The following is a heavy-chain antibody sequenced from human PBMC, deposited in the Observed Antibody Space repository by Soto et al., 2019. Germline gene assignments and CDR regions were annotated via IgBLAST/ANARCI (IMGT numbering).Heavy chain of an antibody. CDR2: IKSKTDGGTT. CDR3: TTVLFDFWSGGAYYYYMDV. J-gene: IGHJ6*03. CDR1: GFTFSNAW. V-gene: IGHV3-15*01. D-gene: IGHD3-3*01. Sequence: GGSLRLSCAASGFTFSNAWMSWVRQAPGKGLEWVGRIKSKTDGGTTDYAAPVKGRFTISRDDSKNTLYLQMNSLKTEDTAVYYCTTVLFDFWSGGAYYYYMDVWGKGTTVTVSS.